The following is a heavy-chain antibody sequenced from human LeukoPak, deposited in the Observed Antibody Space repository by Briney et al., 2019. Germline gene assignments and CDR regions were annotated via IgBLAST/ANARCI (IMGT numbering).Heavy chain of an antibody. CDR1: GFTVSSNS. CDR3: ARRAGAYSHPYDY. Sequence: GGSLRLSCTVSGFTVSSNSWSWVRPAPGKGLDWVSFIYSGGKTHSSDSVKGRFTISRDNSKNTLYLQMNSLRAEDTAVYYCARRAGAYSHPYDYWGQGTLVTVSS. CDR2: IYSGGKT. D-gene: IGHD4/OR15-4a*01. J-gene: IGHJ4*02. V-gene: IGHV3-53*01.